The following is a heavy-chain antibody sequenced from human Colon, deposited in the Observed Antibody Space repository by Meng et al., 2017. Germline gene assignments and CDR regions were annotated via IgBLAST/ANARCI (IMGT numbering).Heavy chain of an antibody. J-gene: IGHJ4*02. CDR2: IDHRGDP. D-gene: IGHD4-23*01. CDR3: ARHGGYYQDY. V-gene: IGHV4-4*02. CDR1: GGSITTNSY. Sequence: QVHPLAAGPGLVKPSGTLSLTCAVSGGSITTNSYWSWVRQSPEKGLEWIGQIDHRGDPYYNPSLKSRVTMSVDRSKSQVSLQLTSVTAADTAVYYCARHGGYYQDYWGQGTLVTVSS.